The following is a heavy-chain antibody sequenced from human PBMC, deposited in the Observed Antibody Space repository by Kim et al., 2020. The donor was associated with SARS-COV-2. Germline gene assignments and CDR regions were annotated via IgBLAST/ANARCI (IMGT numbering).Heavy chain of an antibody. CDR3: ARSLGGSYAFDI. Sequence: YSPSVQGHGTISADKSITTAYLQWNTLKASDTAIYYCARSLGGSYAFDIWGQGTMVTVSS. J-gene: IGHJ3*02. V-gene: IGHV5-10-1*01.